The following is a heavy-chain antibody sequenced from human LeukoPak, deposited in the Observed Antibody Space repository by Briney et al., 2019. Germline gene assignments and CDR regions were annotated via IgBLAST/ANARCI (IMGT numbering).Heavy chain of an antibody. CDR2: IWNSGST. CDR3: ARDVSSMFPNWFDP. CDR1: GDSISSRTYY. D-gene: IGHD6-6*01. Sequence: SQTLSLTCSVSGDSISSRTYYWTWIRQHPEKGLEWIGYIWNSGSTNYNPALKSRVTISVDTSKNQFSLKLTSVTAADTAIYYCARDVSSMFPNWFDPWGQGILVIASS. V-gene: IGHV4-31*03. J-gene: IGHJ5*02.